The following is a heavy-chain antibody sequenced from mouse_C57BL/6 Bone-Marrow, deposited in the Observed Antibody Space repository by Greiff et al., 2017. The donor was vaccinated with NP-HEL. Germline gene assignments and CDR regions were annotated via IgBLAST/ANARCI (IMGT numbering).Heavy chain of an antibody. CDR2: IDPSDSYT. CDR1: GYTFTSYW. J-gene: IGHJ3*01. CDR3: AREGYYYGFAY. V-gene: IGHV1-69*01. D-gene: IGHD1-1*01. Sequence: QVQLQQPGAELVMPGASVKLSCKASGYTFTSYWMHWVKQRPGQGLEWIGEIDPSDSYTNYNQKFKGKSTLTVDKSSSTAYMQLSSLTSEDSAVYYCAREGYYYGFAYWGRGTLVTVSA.